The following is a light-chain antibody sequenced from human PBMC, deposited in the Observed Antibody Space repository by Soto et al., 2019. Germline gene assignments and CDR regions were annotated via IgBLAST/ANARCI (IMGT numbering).Light chain of an antibody. CDR1: QSVSSN. CDR3: QQYNNWPPHT. V-gene: IGKV3-15*01. CDR2: GAS. J-gene: IGKJ2*01. Sequence: EIVMTQSPATLSVSPGERATLSCRASQSVSSNLAWYQQKPGQAPRLLIYGASTRATGIPARFSGCGSGTEFTLNISSLLSEGFAVYYCQQYNNWPPHTFGQGTKLEIK.